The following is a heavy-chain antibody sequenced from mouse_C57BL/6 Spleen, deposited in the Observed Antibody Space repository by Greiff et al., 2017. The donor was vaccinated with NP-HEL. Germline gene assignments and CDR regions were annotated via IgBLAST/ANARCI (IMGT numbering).Heavy chain of an antibody. CDR3: ARSDYYGSREYWYFDV. CDR2: LDPTSGGT. Sequence: VQLQQPGAELVKPGASVKLSCKASGYTFTSYWMHWVKQRPGRGLEWIGRLDPTSGGTKYNEKFKSKATLPVDKPSSTAYMQLSSLTSEDSAVYYCARSDYYGSREYWYFDVWGTGTTVTVSS. V-gene: IGHV1-72*01. CDR1: GYTFTSYW. D-gene: IGHD1-1*01. J-gene: IGHJ1*03.